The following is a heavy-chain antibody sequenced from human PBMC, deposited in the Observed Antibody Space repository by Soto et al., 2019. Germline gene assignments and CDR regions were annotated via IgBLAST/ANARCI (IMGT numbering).Heavy chain of an antibody. CDR2: ISYDGSNK. V-gene: IGHV3-30*18. D-gene: IGHD3-3*01. CDR3: AKDSGVRFLEWLPYYYYGMDV. J-gene: IGHJ6*02. Sequence: GGSLRLSCAASGFTFSSYGMHWVRQAPGKGLEWVAVISYDGSNKYYADSVKGRFTISRDNSKNTLYLQMNSLRAEDTAVYYCAKDSGVRFLEWLPYYYYGMDVWGQGTTVTVSS. CDR1: GFTFSSYG.